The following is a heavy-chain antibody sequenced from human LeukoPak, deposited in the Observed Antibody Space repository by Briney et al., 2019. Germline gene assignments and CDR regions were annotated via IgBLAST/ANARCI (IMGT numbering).Heavy chain of an antibody. D-gene: IGHD1-26*01. J-gene: IGHJ6*04. Sequence: GGSLRLSCAASGFPFSNYLMHWVRQVPGRGRGWVAVISFDGTNKFYADSVKGRFTISRDNSKNTLDLQMSSLTTEDTAIYYCAISNFPFTYCGYGLDVWGAGTTVTVSS. CDR1: GFPFSNYL. CDR2: ISFDGTNK. V-gene: IGHV3-30*03. CDR3: AISNFPFTYCGYGLDV.